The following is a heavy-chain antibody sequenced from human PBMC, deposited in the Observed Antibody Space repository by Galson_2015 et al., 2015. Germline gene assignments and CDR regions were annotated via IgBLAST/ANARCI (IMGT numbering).Heavy chain of an antibody. CDR2: ISSSSATI. J-gene: IGHJ4*02. Sequence: SCAASGFTFSSYPISWVRQAPGKGLEWVSYISSSSATIYYADSVKGRFTISRDNAKNSLYLQMNSLRDEDTAVYYCARDPWRGSYKVFYFDYWGQGTLVTVSS. CDR3: ARDPWRGSYKVFYFDY. V-gene: IGHV3-48*02. D-gene: IGHD1-26*01. CDR1: GFTFSSYP.